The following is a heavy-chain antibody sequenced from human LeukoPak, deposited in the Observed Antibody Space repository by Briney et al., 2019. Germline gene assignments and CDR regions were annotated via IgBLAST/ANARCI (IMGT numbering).Heavy chain of an antibody. CDR1: GGSISSSSYY. CDR2: IYYTGTT. V-gene: IGHV4-39*01. Sequence: SETLSLTCTVSGGSISSSSYYWGWIRQPPGEGLEWIVSIYYTGTTYYNASLQSRVTISIDTSKNQFSLRLSSVTAADTAMYYCAKSGGYGLIDYWGQGTLVTVSS. CDR3: AKSGGYGLIDY. D-gene: IGHD1-26*01. J-gene: IGHJ4*02.